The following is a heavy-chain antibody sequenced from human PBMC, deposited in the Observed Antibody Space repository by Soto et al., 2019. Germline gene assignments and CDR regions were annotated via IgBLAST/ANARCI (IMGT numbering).Heavy chain of an antibody. D-gene: IGHD4-4*01. CDR1: GGSISSGDYK. Sequence: QVQLQESGPGLVKPSQTLSLTCTVSGGSISSGDYKWSWIRQPPGKGLEWIGYIYYSGYNYNNPSLKGXVTMSVDTSKNLFSLKLSSVTAADTAVYYCARSDNYVPFEYWGQGTLVTVSS. CDR3: ARSDNYVPFEY. V-gene: IGHV4-30-4*01. J-gene: IGHJ4*02. CDR2: IYYSGYN.